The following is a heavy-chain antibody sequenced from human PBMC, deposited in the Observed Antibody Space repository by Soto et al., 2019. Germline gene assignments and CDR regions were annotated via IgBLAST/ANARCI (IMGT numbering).Heavy chain of an antibody. D-gene: IGHD6-6*01. J-gene: IGHJ3*02. CDR1: GFTFSSYG. Sequence: GGSLRLSCAASGFTFSSYGMHWVRQAPGKGLEWVAVISYDGSNKYYADSVKGRFTISRDNSKNTLYLQMNSLRAEDTAVYYCAKDISVYGLHDAFDIWGQGTMVTVSS. CDR3: AKDISVYGLHDAFDI. V-gene: IGHV3-30*18. CDR2: ISYDGSNK.